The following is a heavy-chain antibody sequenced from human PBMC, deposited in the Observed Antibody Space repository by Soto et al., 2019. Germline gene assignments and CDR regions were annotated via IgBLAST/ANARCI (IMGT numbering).Heavy chain of an antibody. CDR3: TRAGFREYGFFDY. CDR1: GFHFRSYL. V-gene: IGHV1-18*04. CDR2: VSGYNGNT. Sequence: QVQVVQSGVEVKKPGASVRVSCKGSGFHFRSYLITWVRQAPGRGPGWMGWVSGYNGNTNYAEKFRDRVTMTADTSTNTGYMELRSLRSDDTATYYCTRAGFREYGFFDYWGQGTLVTVSS. J-gene: IGHJ4*02. D-gene: IGHD4-17*01.